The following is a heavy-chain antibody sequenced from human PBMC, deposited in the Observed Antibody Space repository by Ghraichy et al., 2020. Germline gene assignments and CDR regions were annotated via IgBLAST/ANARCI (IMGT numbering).Heavy chain of an antibody. D-gene: IGHD2-2*02. V-gene: IGHV4-34*01. J-gene: IGHJ4*02. CDR2: INHSASS. CDR1: GDTFNDYY. Sequence: SETLSLTCAVYGDTFNDYYWTWIRQPPGKGLEWIGEINHSASSKTNPSLKSRVAISVDTSKNQSSLRVTSVTAADTAVYYCARGGGYCSSTSCYNDLWSLGTLVTVSS. CDR3: ARGGGYCSSTSCYNDL.